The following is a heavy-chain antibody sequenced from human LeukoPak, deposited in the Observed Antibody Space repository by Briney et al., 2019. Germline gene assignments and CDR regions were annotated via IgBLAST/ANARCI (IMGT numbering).Heavy chain of an antibody. D-gene: IGHD3-16*01. CDR2: IYTSGNT. V-gene: IGHV4-61*02. CDR1: GGSISSGNYY. CDR3: ARGGGNFDY. Sequence: SETLSLTCTVSGGSISSGNYYWSWIRQPAGKGLEWIGRIYTSGNTNYDPSLKSRVTISVDTSKNQFSLKLASVTAADTAVYYCARGGGNFDYWGQGTLVTVSS. J-gene: IGHJ4*02.